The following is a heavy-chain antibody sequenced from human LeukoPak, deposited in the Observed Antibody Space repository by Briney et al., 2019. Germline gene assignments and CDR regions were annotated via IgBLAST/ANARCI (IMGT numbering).Heavy chain of an antibody. V-gene: IGHV3-7*03. J-gene: IGHJ4*02. D-gene: IGHD2-2*01. CDR3: AKRLTAAAATYYFDS. CDR1: GFTFSGFW. Sequence: GGPLRLSCAVSGFTFSGFWMSWSRQAPGKGLEWVASINSDGSEGYYADVVKGRFTISRDNSRNTLYLQMNTLRAEDTAVYYCAKRLTAAAATYYFDSWGQGTLVTVSS. CDR2: INSDGSEG.